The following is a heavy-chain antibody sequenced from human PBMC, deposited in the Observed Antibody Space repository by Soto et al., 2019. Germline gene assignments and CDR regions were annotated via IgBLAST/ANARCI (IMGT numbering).Heavy chain of an antibody. CDR1: GYSFSDYS. CDR3: TRAYGAETFDF. J-gene: IGHJ5*01. Sequence: ASVKVSCKASGYSFSDYSINWVRQAPGHGLEWMGWMNPNSGNTGYAQNFRGRVTMTQNTAIGTAYMELSSLRSDDTATYYCTRAYGAETFDFWGQGTRVTVSS. CDR2: MNPNSGNT. D-gene: IGHD3-10*01. V-gene: IGHV1-8*01.